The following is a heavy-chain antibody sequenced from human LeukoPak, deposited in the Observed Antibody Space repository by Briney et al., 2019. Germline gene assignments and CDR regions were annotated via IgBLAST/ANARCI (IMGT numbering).Heavy chain of an antibody. J-gene: IGHJ4*02. CDR2: ISGSGGST. CDR3: AKYLAGSGLYYFDY. CDR1: GFTFSSYA. V-gene: IGHV3-23*01. Sequence: GGSLRLSCAASGFTFSSYAMSWVRQAPGKGLEWVSAISGSGGSTYYADSVKGRFTISTDNSKNTLYLQMNSLRAEDTAVYYCAKYLAGSGLYYFDYWGQGTLVTVSS. D-gene: IGHD3-10*01.